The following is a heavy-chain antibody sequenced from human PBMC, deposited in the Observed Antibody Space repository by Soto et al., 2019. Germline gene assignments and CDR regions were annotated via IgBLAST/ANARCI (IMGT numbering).Heavy chain of an antibody. CDR1: GFPFSSTG. J-gene: IGHJ5*02. CDR2: IDGSGGTT. CDR3: AKNSGWFNT. V-gene: IGHV3-23*01. D-gene: IGHD3-10*01. Sequence: LQSGGGLVQPGGSLTLSCAASGFPFSSTGMTWVRQAPGKGLDWVSTIDGSGGTTYYADSVKGRFTISRDNSMNTVYLQMNSLRADDTALYYCAKNSGWFNTWGQGALVTVSS.